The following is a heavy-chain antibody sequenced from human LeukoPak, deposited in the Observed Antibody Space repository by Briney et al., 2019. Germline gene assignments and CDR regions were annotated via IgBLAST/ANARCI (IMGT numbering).Heavy chain of an antibody. D-gene: IGHD3-10*01. V-gene: IGHV3-53*01. J-gene: IGHJ4*02. Sequence: PGGSLRLSCAASGFTVSSNYMSWVRQAPGKGLEWVSVIYSGGSTYYADSVKGRFTISRDNSKSTLYIQMNSLRAEDTAVYYGARAKPKNMVRGLIMRRESRYYFDYWGQGTLVTVSS. CDR3: ARAKPKNMVRGLIMRRESRYYFDY. CDR2: IYSGGST. CDR1: GFTVSSNY.